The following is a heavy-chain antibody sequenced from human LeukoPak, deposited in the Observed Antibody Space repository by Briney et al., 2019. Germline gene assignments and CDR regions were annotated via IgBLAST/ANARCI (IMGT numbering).Heavy chain of an antibody. V-gene: IGHV3-23*01. D-gene: IGHD1-26*01. Sequence: GGSLRLSCAASGFSFSTYGMHWVRQAPGKGLEWVSAISGSGGSTYYADSVKGRFTISRDNSKNTLYLQMNSLRAEDTAVYYCAKGSSEWELLVWGQGTLVTVSS. CDR1: GFSFSTYG. CDR2: ISGSGGST. CDR3: AKGSSEWELLV. J-gene: IGHJ4*02.